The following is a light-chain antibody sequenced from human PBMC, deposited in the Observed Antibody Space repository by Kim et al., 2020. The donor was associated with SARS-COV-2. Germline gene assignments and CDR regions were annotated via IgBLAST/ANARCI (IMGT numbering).Light chain of an antibody. CDR3: ASHGGYDYV. J-gene: IGLJ1*01. CDR1: RGVFGSYKY. Sequence: QSALTQPPSASGSPGQSVAISCSGTRGVFGSYKYVSWYQQHPGKSPKLIIYEVTKRPSGVPDRFSGSMSGNTASLTVSGLQAEDEADYYCASHGGYDYVFGTGTKVT. V-gene: IGLV2-8*01. CDR2: EVT.